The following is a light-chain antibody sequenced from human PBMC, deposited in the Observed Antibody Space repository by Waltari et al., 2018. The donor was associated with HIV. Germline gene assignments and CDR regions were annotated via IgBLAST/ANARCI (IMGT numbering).Light chain of an antibody. CDR1: RSDVGAYHY. Sequence: QSALTQPRSVSGSPGQSVTISCTATRSDVGAYHYDSWYQQHPGKAPKLMIYDVNKRPSGVPDRFSGSKSGNTASLNISGLQAEDESDYYCCSYAGIWGVFGTGTKVTVL. J-gene: IGLJ1*01. CDR3: CSYAGIWGV. CDR2: DVN. V-gene: IGLV2-11*01.